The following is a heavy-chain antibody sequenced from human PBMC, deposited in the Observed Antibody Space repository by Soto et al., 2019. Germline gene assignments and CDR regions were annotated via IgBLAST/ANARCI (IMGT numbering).Heavy chain of an antibody. CDR1: GYTFTVYY. CDR2: INPNSGGT. V-gene: IGHV1-2*04. Sequence: APLKLFCQASGYTFTVYYMHWARQAPGQGLEWMGWINPNSGGTNYAQKFQGWVTMTRDTSISTAYMELSRLRSDDTAVYYCARVGNGSGSTGYGMDVWGQGTTVTVSS. J-gene: IGHJ6*02. CDR3: ARVGNGSGSTGYGMDV. D-gene: IGHD3-22*01.